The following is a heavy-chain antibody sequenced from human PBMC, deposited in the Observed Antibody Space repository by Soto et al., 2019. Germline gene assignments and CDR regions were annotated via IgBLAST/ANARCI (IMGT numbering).Heavy chain of an antibody. V-gene: IGHV4-59*08. Sequence: QVQLQESGPGLVKPSETLSLSCTISGGPMTNYYCSWFRQPPGQGLEWIGYMGYSGHTSDNPSLRRRVTISLDTSRTHFSLNLTSVPAADTALYYCARQGFCTLHGLVAVWRQGTTVTVSS. J-gene: IGHJ6*02. CDR1: GGPMTNYY. D-gene: IGHD2-15*01. CDR2: MGYSGHT. CDR3: ARQGFCTLHGLVAV.